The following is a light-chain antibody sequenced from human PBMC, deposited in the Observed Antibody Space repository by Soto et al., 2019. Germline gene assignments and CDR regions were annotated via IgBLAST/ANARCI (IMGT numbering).Light chain of an antibody. V-gene: IGLV2-8*01. Sequence: QSALTQPPSASVSPGQSVTISCTGTSSDVGGYNYVSWYQQHPGKAPKLMIYEVSKRPSGVPDRFSGSKSGNTASLTVSGLQAEDGADYYCSSYAGSNNFDVFGTGTKVTVL. CDR3: SSYAGSNNFDV. CDR1: SSDVGGYNY. CDR2: EVS. J-gene: IGLJ1*01.